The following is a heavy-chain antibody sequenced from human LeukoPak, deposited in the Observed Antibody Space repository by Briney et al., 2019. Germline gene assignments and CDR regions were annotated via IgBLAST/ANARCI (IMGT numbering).Heavy chain of an antibody. D-gene: IGHD3-9*01. CDR2: IIPIFGTA. CDR1: GGTFSSYA. CDR3: AGSRQGDYDILTGYTN. J-gene: IGHJ4*02. Sequence: SVKVSCKASGGTFSSYAISWVRQAPGQGLEWMGGIIPIFGTANYAQKFQGRVTITADESTSTAHMELSSLRSEDTAVYYCAGSRQGDYDILTGYTNWGQGTLVTDSS. V-gene: IGHV1-69*01.